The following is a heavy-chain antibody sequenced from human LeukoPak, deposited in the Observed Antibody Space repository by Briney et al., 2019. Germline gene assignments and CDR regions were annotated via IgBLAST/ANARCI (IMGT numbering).Heavy chain of an antibody. CDR3: ARDQSRRSDY. CDR1: GFTFSSYW. Sequence: GGSLRLSCAASGFTFSSYWMTWVRQAPGKGLEWVAIIKEDRSEEYYVDSVKGRFTISRDNAKNSLYLQMNSLGVEDTAVYYCARDQSRRSDYWGQGTLVTVSS. J-gene: IGHJ4*02. V-gene: IGHV3-7*03. CDR2: IKEDRSEE.